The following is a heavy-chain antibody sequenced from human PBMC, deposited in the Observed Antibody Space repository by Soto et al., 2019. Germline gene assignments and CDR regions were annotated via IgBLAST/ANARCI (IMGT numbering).Heavy chain of an antibody. V-gene: IGHV3-23*01. Sequence: GGSLRLSCVASGFPFSSYAMSWARQTPGKGLEWVSGISGSGGRTYYADSVKGRFTISRDNSNNTLSLQMHILRVEDTAVYFCAKGGYYSLFDIWGQGTMVTVSS. D-gene: IGHD3-16*01. J-gene: IGHJ3*02. CDR2: ISGSGGRT. CDR3: AKGGYYSLFDI. CDR1: GFPFSSYA.